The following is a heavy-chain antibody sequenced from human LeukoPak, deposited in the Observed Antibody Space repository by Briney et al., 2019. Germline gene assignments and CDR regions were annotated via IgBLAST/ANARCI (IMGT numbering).Heavy chain of an antibody. J-gene: IGHJ4*02. V-gene: IGHV3-30*18. CDR1: GFTFGSYA. CDR3: AKRYGSGSYYLYYFDY. D-gene: IGHD3-10*01. CDR2: ISYDGSNK. Sequence: PGGSLRLSCAASGFTFGSYAMSWVRQAPGKGLEWVAVISYDGSNKYYADSVKGRFTISRDNSKNTLYLQMNSLRAEDTAVYYCAKRYGSGSYYLYYFDYWGQGTLVTVSS.